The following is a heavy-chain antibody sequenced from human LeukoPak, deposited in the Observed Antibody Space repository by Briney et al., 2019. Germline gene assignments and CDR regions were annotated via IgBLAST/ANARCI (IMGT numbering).Heavy chain of an antibody. CDR2: ISYDGSNK. D-gene: IGHD1-26*01. Sequence: GGSLRLSCAASGFTFSSYGMHWVRQAPGKGLEWVAVISYDGSNKYYADSVKGRFTISRGNSKNTLYLQMNSLRAEDTAVYYCAKDPIVGGNWFDPWGQGTLVTVSS. J-gene: IGHJ5*02. CDR3: AKDPIVGGNWFDP. V-gene: IGHV3-30*18. CDR1: GFTFSSYG.